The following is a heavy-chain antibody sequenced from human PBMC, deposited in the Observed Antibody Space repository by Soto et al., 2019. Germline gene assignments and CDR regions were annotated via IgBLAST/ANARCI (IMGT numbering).Heavy chain of an antibody. Sequence: SVKVSCKASGGTFSSYAIGWVRQAPGQGLEWMGGIIPIFGTANYAQKFQGRVTITADESTSTAYMELSSLRSEDTAVYYCARHDCISTSCYYYYYYGMDVWGQGTTVTVSS. D-gene: IGHD2-2*01. CDR3: ARHDCISTSCYYYYYYGMDV. V-gene: IGHV1-69*13. CDR1: GGTFSSYA. J-gene: IGHJ6*02. CDR2: IIPIFGTA.